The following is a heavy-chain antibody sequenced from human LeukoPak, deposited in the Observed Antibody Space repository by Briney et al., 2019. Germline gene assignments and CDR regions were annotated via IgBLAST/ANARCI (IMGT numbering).Heavy chain of an antibody. J-gene: IGHJ3*02. D-gene: IGHD1-26*01. CDR2: ISAYNGNT. CDR1: GYTFTSYG. Sequence: ASVKVSCKASGYTFTSYGISWVRQAPGQGLEWMGWISAYNGNTNYAQKLQGRVTMTTDTSTSTAYMELRSLRSDDTAVYYCARPTGGWEQEAFDIWGQGTMVTVSS. CDR3: ARPTGGWEQEAFDI. V-gene: IGHV1-18*01.